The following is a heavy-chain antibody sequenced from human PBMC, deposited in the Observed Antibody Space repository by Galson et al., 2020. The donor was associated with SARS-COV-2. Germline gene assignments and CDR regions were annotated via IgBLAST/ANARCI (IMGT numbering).Heavy chain of an antibody. D-gene: IGHD5-12*01. J-gene: IGHJ4*02. CDR2: IDWDDDK. CDR3: ARSTSSTSGLFE. Sequence: ESGPTLVKPTQTLTLTCTFSGFSLSTGGMCVSWIRQPPGKALEWLARIDWDDDKFYSSSLKTRLTISKDTSKNQVVLTMTNMDPVDTATFYCARSTSSTSGLFEWGQGTLVTVSS. CDR1: GFSLSTGGMC. V-gene: IGHV2-70*17.